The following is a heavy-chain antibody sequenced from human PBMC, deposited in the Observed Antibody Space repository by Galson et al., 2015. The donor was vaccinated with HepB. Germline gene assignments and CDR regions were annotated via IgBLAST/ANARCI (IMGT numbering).Heavy chain of an antibody. CDR3: ARGGMAAIGGPTFDY. J-gene: IGHJ4*02. Sequence: SVKVSCKASGYTFTRYTISWLRQAPGQGLEWMGCTSVYSGSTNYAQRLQGGVIMTTDTSTNTAYMELRSLGSDDTAMYYCARGGMAAIGGPTFDYWGQGTLVTVSS. V-gene: IGHV1-18*01. CDR2: TSVYSGST. CDR1: GYTFTRYT. D-gene: IGHD5-24*01.